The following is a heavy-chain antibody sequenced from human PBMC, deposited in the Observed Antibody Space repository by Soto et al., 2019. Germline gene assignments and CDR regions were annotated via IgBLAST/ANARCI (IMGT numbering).Heavy chain of an antibody. J-gene: IGHJ6*02. CDR3: AKGCADYYFGMDV. Sequence: GGSLRLSCAASGFTFYAYAMHWVRQAPGKGLEWVAVISNDGSNKYYADSVEGRFTISRDNSKNTLYLQMNSLRTEDTAVYYCAKGCADYYFGMDVWGHGTTVTVSS. CDR1: GFTFYAYA. V-gene: IGHV3-30*18. CDR2: ISNDGSNK.